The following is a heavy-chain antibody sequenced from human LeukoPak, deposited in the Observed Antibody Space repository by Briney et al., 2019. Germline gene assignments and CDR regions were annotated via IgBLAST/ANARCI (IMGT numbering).Heavy chain of an antibody. Sequence: SETLSLTCIVSGASISGHYWSWIRQPAGKEPEWIGRVHTSRGTNYNSSLKSRLTMSVDTSKNQFSLHLASVTAADTAVYYCAKGGESSLPFDYWGQGTLVTVSS. CDR1: GASISGHY. D-gene: IGHD3-10*01. CDR3: AKGGESSLPFDY. J-gene: IGHJ4*02. V-gene: IGHV4-4*07. CDR2: VHTSRGT.